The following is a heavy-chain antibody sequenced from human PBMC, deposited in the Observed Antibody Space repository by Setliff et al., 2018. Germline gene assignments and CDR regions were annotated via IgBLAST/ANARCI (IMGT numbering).Heavy chain of an antibody. V-gene: IGHV4-59*01. D-gene: IGHD5-18*01. CDR1: GGSISSYY. CDR3: AGPRGYSYGNTNDAFDI. Sequence: SETLSLTCTVSGGSISSYYWSWIRQPPGKGLEWIGYIYYSGSTNYNPSLKSRVTISVDTSKNQFSLKLSSVTAADTAVYHCAGPRGYSYGNTNDAFDIWGQGTMVTVSS. CDR2: IYYSGST. J-gene: IGHJ3*02.